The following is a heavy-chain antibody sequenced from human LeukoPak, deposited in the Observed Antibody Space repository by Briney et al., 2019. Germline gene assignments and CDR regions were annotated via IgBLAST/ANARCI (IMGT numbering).Heavy chain of an antibody. J-gene: IGHJ5*02. V-gene: IGHV4-30-4*01. CDR1: GGSISSGDYY. Sequence: SETLSLTCTVSGGSISSGDYYWSWIRQPPGKGLEWLGYIYYSGSTYYNLSLKSRVTISVDTSKNQFSLKLSSVTAADTAVYYCARAKGVVVVPAAIRVGDWFDPWGQGTLVTVSS. D-gene: IGHD2-2*02. CDR3: ARAKGVVVVPAAIRVGDWFDP. CDR2: IYYSGST.